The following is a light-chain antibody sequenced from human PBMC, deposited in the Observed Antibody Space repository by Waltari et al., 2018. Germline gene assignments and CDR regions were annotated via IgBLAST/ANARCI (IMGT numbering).Light chain of an antibody. J-gene: IGKJ4*01. CDR3: QQYKTFPLT. Sequence: DIQMTQSPSSLAASVGDRVPITCRASQGISKFLAWFRQKPGKAPESLIYGASSLQSGVPSRFSGSGSGTDFTLTISSLQPKDFASYYCQQYKTFPLTFGGGTKVEIK. CDR1: QGISKF. V-gene: IGKV1-16*01. CDR2: GAS.